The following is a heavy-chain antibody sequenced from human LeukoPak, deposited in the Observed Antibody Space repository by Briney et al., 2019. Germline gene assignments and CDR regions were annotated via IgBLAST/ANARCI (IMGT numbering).Heavy chain of an antibody. CDR1: GGSISSYY. J-gene: IGHJ4*02. D-gene: IGHD3-10*01. Sequence: SETLSLTCTVSGGSISSYYWSWIRQPPGKGLEWIGSIYYSGSTYYNPSLKSRVTISVDTSKNQFSLKLSSVTAADTAVYYCAGEGGSEDYWGQGTLVTVSS. V-gene: IGHV4-59*12. CDR3: AGEGGSEDY. CDR2: IYYSGST.